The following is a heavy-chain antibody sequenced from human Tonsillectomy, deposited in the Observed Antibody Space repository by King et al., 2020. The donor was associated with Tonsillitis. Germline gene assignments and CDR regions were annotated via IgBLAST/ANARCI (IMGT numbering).Heavy chain of an antibody. CDR2: IHNSGST. J-gene: IGHJ2*01. V-gene: IGHV4-59*01. CDR1: GVSISSYY. D-gene: IGHD4-17*01. Sequence: QLQESGPGLAKPSETLSLTYTVSGVSISSYYWSWIRQPPGKGPEWIGIIHNSGSTNYNPSLKSRVTISADTSKNQISLKLTSVTAADTAVYYFARNYGVYWYFDLWGRGTLVTVSS. CDR3: ARNYGVYWYFDL.